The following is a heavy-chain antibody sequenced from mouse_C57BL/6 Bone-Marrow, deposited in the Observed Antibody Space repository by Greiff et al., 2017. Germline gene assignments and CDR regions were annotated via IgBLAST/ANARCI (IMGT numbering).Heavy chain of an antibody. Sequence: QVQLQQSGAELARPGASVKLSCKASGYTFTSYGLSWVKQRTGQGLEWIGEFYPKSGNTYYNEKFKGKAKLTADKSSSTAYLELRSLTSEDSAVYVCARSGNDYSWFAYWGQGTLVSVSA. CDR2: FYPKSGNT. CDR3: ARSGNDYSWFAY. J-gene: IGHJ3*01. V-gene: IGHV1-81*01. CDR1: GYTFTSYG. D-gene: IGHD2-4*01.